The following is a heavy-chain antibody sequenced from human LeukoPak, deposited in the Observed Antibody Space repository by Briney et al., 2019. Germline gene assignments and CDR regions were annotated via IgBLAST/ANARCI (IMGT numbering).Heavy chain of an antibody. Sequence: SETLSLTCTVSGDSISSYYWSWIRQPPGKGLEWIGYIHYSGSTNYNPSLKSRVTISVDTSKNQFSLKLSSVTAADTAVYYCAKYGYGNGWFDPWGQGTLVTVSS. CDR1: GDSISSYY. CDR2: IHYSGST. V-gene: IGHV4-59*01. D-gene: IGHD5-18*01. J-gene: IGHJ5*02. CDR3: AKYGYGNGWFDP.